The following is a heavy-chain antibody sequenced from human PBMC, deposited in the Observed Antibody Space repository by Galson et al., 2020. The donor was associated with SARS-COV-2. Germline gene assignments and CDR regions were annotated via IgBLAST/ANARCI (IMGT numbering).Heavy chain of an antibody. J-gene: IGHJ4*02. CDR2: VHSTGNT. V-gene: IGHV4-61*01. CDR3: ARTEWPNDYCDS. D-gene: IGHD2-8*01. CDR1: GGSVGGGSRSYYY. Sequence: SETLSLTCTVSGGSVGGGSRSYYYWNWIRQSPRKGLEWIGQVHSTGNTKYNPSLKNRVTMSIVTSKNQFSLRVTSMNAADTAIYYCARTEWPNDYCDSWGQGILVTVSS.